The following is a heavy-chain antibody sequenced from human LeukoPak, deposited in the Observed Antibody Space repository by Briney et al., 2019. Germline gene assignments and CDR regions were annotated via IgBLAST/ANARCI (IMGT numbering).Heavy chain of an antibody. V-gene: IGHV1-18*01. Sequence: GASVKVSCKASGYTFTSYGISWVRQAPGQGLEWMGWISAYNGNTNYAQKLQGRVTMTTDTSTSTAYMELRSLRSDDTAVYYCAKEIWPTVTTPGHTYFDYWGQGALVTVSS. CDR1: GYTFTSYG. CDR3: AKEIWPTVTTPGHTYFDY. D-gene: IGHD4-17*01. CDR2: ISAYNGNT. J-gene: IGHJ4*02.